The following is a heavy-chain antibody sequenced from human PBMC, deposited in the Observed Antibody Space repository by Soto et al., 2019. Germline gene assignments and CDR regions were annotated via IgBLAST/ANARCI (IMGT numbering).Heavy chain of an antibody. D-gene: IGHD3-22*01. J-gene: IGHJ3*02. CDR1: CYTFTSYG. CDR2: ISAYNGNT. Sequence: SVKVSFKASCYTFTSYGISWVRQAPGQGLEWMGWISAYNGNTNYAQKLQGRVTMTTDTSTSTAYMELRSLRSDDTAVYYCARSVYYDSSGYYYVVNAFDIWGQGTMVTVSS. V-gene: IGHV1-18*04. CDR3: ARSVYYDSSGYYYVVNAFDI.